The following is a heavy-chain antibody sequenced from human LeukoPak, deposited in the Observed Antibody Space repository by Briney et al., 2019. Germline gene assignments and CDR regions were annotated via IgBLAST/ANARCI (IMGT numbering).Heavy chain of an antibody. V-gene: IGHV1-2*02. Sequence: ASVKVSCKASGYTFTGYYMHWVRQAPGQGLEWMGWINPNSGGTNYAQKFQGRVTMTRDTSISTAYMELSRLRSDDTAVYYCAREDSGSCFVDRSSPDYWGQGTLVTVSS. J-gene: IGHJ4*02. D-gene: IGHD1-26*01. CDR3: AREDSGSCFVDRSSPDY. CDR2: INPNSGGT. CDR1: GYTFTGYY.